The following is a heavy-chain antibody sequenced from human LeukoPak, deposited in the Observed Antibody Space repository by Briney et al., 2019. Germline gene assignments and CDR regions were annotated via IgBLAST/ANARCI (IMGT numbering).Heavy chain of an antibody. V-gene: IGHV3-74*01. CDR2: IKTDGGIT. J-gene: IGHJ4*02. CDR1: GFSFSVFW. CDR3: ARDPGSGYEEHFDY. Sequence: GGSLRLSCAASGFSFSVFWMHWVRQVPGKGPVWVSRIKTDGGITDYADSVKGRFTISRDNAKNTLYLQMNSLRAEDTAVYYCARDPGSGYEEHFDYWGQGTLVTVSS. D-gene: IGHD5-12*01.